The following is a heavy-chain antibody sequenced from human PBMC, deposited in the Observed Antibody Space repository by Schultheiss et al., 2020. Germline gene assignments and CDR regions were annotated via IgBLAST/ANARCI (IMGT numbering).Heavy chain of an antibody. CDR2: IYYSGST. CDR1: GGSISSSSYY. V-gene: IGHV4-39*01. Sequence: SQTLSLTCTVSGGSISSSSYYWGWIRQPPGKGLEWIGSIYYSGSTYYNPSLRSRVTISVDTSKNQVSLKLSSVTAADTAVYYCARGPNWFDPWGQGTLVTVSS. CDR3: ARGPNWFDP. J-gene: IGHJ5*02.